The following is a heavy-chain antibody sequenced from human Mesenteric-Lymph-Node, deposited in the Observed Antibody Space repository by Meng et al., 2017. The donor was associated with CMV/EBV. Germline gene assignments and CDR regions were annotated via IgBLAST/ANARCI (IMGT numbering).Heavy chain of an antibody. Sequence: CAASGFTFSNYAINWVRQAPGKGLEWVSYISSSSSYIYYADSVKGRFTISRDNAKNSLYLQMNSLRAEDTAVYYCATILAARQDGDYWGQGTLVTVSS. V-gene: IGHV3-21*01. CDR3: ATILAARQDGDY. CDR1: GFTFSNYA. J-gene: IGHJ4*02. CDR2: ISSSSSYI. D-gene: IGHD6-6*01.